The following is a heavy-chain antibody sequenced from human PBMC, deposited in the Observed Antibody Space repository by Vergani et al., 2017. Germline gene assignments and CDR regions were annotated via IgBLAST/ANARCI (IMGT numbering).Heavy chain of an antibody. CDR3: AKYGFGELLENPNTR. J-gene: IGHJ4*02. V-gene: IGHV3-23*04. CDR1: GFTFSSSA. CDR2: ISGSGGST. D-gene: IGHD3-10*01. Sequence: VQLVESGGGVVQRGGSLRLSCATSGFTFSSSAMSWVRQAPGKGLEWVSAISGSGGSTYYADSVKGRFTISRDNSKNTLYLQMNSLRAEDTAVYYCAKYGFGELLENPNTRWGQGTLVTVSS.